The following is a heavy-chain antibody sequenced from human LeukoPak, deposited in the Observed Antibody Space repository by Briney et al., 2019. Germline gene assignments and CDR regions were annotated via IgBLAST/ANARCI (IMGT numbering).Heavy chain of an antibody. CDR1: GDSISSSSHY. J-gene: IGHJ4*02. Sequence: SETLSLTCTVSGDSISSSSHYWGWIRQPPGKGLEWIGIISYGGGAFYNPSLKSRVTISVDTSKNQFSLTLTSVTAADTAAYYCARRYCSGGICYYFDSWGQGTLVTVSS. D-gene: IGHD2-8*02. CDR3: ARRYCSGGICYYFDS. V-gene: IGHV4-39*01. CDR2: ISYGGGA.